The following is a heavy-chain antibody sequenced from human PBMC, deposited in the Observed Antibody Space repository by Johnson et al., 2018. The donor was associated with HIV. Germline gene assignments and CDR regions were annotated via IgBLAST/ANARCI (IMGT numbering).Heavy chain of an antibody. Sequence: VQLVESWGGVVRPGGSLRLSCAASGFTFDDYGMSWVRQAPGKGLEWVSGINWNGGSTGYADSVKGRFTISRDNAKNSLYLQMNSLRAEDTAVYYCAKDQWSSSWTNDAFDFWGQGTMVTVSS. CDR3: AKDQWSSSWTNDAFDF. J-gene: IGHJ3*01. CDR1: GFTFDDYG. V-gene: IGHV3-20*04. CDR2: INWNGGST. D-gene: IGHD6-13*01.